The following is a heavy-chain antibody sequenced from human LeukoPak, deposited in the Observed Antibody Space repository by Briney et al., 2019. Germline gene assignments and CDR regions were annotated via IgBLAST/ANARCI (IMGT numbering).Heavy chain of an antibody. CDR1: GGSISSGSYY. Sequence: PSQTLSLTCTVSGGSISSGSYYWSWIRQPAGKGLEWIGRIYTSGSTNYNPSLKSRVTISVDTSKTQFSLKLSSVTAAATAVYYCARTNGYPNYYFDYWGQGTLVTVSS. CDR2: IYTSGST. D-gene: IGHD1-1*01. V-gene: IGHV4-61*02. CDR3: ARTNGYPNYYFDY. J-gene: IGHJ4*02.